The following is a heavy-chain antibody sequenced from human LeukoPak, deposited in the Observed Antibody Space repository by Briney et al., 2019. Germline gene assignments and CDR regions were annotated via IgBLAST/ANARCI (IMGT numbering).Heavy chain of an antibody. V-gene: IGHV3-30*02. CDR2: IRYDGCNK. D-gene: IGHD3-10*01. Sequence: GGSLRLSCAASGFTFSSYGMHWVRQAPGKGLEWVAFIRYDGCNKYYADSVKGRFTISRDNSKNTLYLQMNSLRAEDTAVYYCAKVLRRGGTIDYWGQGTLVTVSS. J-gene: IGHJ4*02. CDR3: AKVLRRGGTIDY. CDR1: GFTFSSYG.